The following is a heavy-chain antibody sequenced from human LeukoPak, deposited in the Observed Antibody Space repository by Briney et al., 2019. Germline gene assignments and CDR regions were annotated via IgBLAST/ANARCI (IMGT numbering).Heavy chain of an antibody. V-gene: IGHV4-59*11. CDR1: GGSISIHY. D-gene: IGHD6-6*01. J-gene: IGHJ4*02. CDR2: IYYSGSP. Sequence: PSETLSLTCTVSGGSISIHYWSWIRQSPGKGLEWIGNIYYSGSPNYSPSLKSRVTMSVDASKRQSSLKLSPLTAADTAVYFCARGPTKYYFDYWGQGTLVTVSS. CDR3: ARGPTKYYFDY.